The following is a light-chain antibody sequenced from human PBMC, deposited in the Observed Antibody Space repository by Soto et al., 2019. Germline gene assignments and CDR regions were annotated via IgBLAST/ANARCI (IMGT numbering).Light chain of an antibody. CDR1: QDIRTD. Sequence: AIPMTQSPSSLSASVGDRVTITCRASQDIRTDVAWYQQKPGKAPKLLIYAASSLQSGVSSRFSGSGSGTDFTLTISSLQPEDFATYYCLQDYNYPYTFGQGTKLEIK. J-gene: IGKJ2*01. CDR2: AAS. CDR3: LQDYNYPYT. V-gene: IGKV1-6*01.